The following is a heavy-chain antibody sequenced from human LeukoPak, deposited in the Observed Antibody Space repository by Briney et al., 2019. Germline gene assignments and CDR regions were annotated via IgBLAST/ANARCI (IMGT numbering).Heavy chain of an antibody. Sequence: ASVKVSCKASGYTFTSYYMHWVRQDPGQGLEWMGIINPSGGSTSYAQKFQGRVTMTRDMSTSTDYMELSSLRSEDTAVYYCARDNSVKDTAWWFDPWGQGTLVTVSS. CDR1: GYTFTSYY. CDR2: INPSGGST. D-gene: IGHD2-15*01. J-gene: IGHJ5*02. V-gene: IGHV1-46*01. CDR3: ARDNSVKDTAWWFDP.